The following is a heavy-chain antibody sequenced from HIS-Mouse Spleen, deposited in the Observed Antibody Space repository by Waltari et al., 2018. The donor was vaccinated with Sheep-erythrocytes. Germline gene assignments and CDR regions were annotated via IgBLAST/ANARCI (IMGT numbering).Heavy chain of an antibody. CDR3: ARLPGSWYVDY. J-gene: IGHJ4*02. V-gene: IGHV1-18*01. D-gene: IGHD6-13*01. CDR2: VCTYNGNT. CDR1: GYTFTSYG. Sequence: QVQLVQSGAEVKKPGASVKVSCKASGYTFTSYGISWVRQAPGQGLEWMGWVCTYNGNTNYAQKLKGRVTMTTEPSTSTAYMELRSLRSDDTAVYYCARLPGSWYVDYWGQGTLVTVSS.